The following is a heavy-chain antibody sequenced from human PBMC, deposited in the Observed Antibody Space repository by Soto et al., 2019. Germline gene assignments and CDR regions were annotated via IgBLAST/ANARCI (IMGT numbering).Heavy chain of an antibody. Sequence: EEQLVESGGGLVQPGGSLRLSCAASGFTFRSYWMHWVRQAPGKGLVWVSRISPDGRSTTYADSVKGRFTISRDNAKKTLYIQMSSLRAEDTAVYYCARDPSTVVVRAVLEYWGQGTLVTVSS. J-gene: IGHJ4*02. CDR1: GFTFRSYW. D-gene: IGHD2-2*01. CDR3: ARDPSTVVVRAVLEY. CDR2: ISPDGRST. V-gene: IGHV3-74*01.